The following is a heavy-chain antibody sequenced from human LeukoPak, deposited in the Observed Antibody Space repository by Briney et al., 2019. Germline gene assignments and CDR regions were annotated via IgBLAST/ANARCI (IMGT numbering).Heavy chain of an antibody. J-gene: IGHJ4*02. V-gene: IGHV1-2*02. D-gene: IGHD2-8*01. Sequence: ASVKVSCKASGYTFTGYYMHWVRQAPGQGLEWMGWINPNSGGTNYAQKFQGRVTMTRDTSISTAYMELSRLRSDDTAVYYCAKGIRKMLYLYYFDYWGQGTLVTVSS. CDR1: GYTFTGYY. CDR3: AKGIRKMLYLYYFDY. CDR2: INPNSGGT.